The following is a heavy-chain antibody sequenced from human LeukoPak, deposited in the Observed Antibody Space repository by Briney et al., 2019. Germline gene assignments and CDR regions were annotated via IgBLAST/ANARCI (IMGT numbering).Heavy chain of an antibody. D-gene: IGHD1-26*01. CDR3: ARAEVIVGTTGFDY. CDR2: INPSGDST. Sequence: ASVKVSCKASGYTFISYYMHWVRQAPGQGLEWMGIINPSGDSTNYAQRFQGRVTMTRDTSTGTVYMELSSLRSEDTAVYYCARAEVIVGTTGFDYWGQGTLVTVSS. V-gene: IGHV1-46*01. J-gene: IGHJ4*02. CDR1: GYTFISYY.